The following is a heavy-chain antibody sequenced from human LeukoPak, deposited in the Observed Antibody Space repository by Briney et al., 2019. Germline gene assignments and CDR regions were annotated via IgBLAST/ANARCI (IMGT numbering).Heavy chain of an antibody. Sequence: SETLSLTCTVSGGSISSSSYYWGRIRQPPGKGLEWIGSIYYSVSTYYNPSLKSRVTISADTANNQFSLKRSSVTAADTAVYYCARHSKGGTNGVDYWGQGTLVTVSS. CDR3: ARHSKGGTNGVDY. CDR1: GGSISSSSYY. J-gene: IGHJ4*02. CDR2: IYYSVST. V-gene: IGHV4-39*01. D-gene: IGHD1-1*01.